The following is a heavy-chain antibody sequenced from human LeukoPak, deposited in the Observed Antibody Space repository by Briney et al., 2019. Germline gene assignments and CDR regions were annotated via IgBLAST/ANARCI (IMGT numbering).Heavy chain of an antibody. J-gene: IGHJ4*02. Sequence: GRSLRLSSVASGFPFDDYGMFWVRQSPGKGLEWVSSISWNSGIIDYADSVKGRSTISRDNAKNSLYLQMNSLRVEDTAFYYCAKDRFFYDSGSKANWGQGTLVTVSS. D-gene: IGHD3-22*01. CDR1: GFPFDDYG. CDR2: ISWNSGII. V-gene: IGHV3-9*01. CDR3: AKDRFFYDSGSKAN.